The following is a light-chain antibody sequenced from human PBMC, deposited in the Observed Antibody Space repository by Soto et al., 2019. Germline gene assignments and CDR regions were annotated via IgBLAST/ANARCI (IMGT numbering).Light chain of an antibody. CDR2: KTS. CDR3: HQASSFPLS. V-gene: IGKV1-12*01. J-gene: IGKJ4*01. Sequence: DIQMTQSPSSVSASVGDTVTITCRASQAISAWLAWYQHKPGRAPKLLIYKTSNLQTGDPSRFSGRGSERTFTFALTISNLQPEDFATYYCHQASSFPLSCGGGTKVEIK. CDR1: QAISAW.